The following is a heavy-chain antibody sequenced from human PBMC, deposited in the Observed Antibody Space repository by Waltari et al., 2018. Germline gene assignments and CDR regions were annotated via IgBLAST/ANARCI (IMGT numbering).Heavy chain of an antibody. V-gene: IGHV3-30*02. CDR2: IWYDGSNK. J-gene: IGHJ1*01. CDR1: GFTFSSYG. Sequence: QVQLVESGGGVVQPGGSLRLSCAASGFTFSSYGMHWVRQAPGKGLEWVAFIWYDGSNKYYADSVKGRFTISRDNSKNTLYLQMNSLRAEDTAVYYCAKDAQYFQHWGQGTLVTVSS. CDR3: AKDAQYFQH.